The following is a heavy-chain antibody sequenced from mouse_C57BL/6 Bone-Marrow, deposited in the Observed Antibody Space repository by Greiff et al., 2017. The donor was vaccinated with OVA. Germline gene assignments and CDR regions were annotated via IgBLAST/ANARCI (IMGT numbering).Heavy chain of an antibody. CDR3: ARDGYWYFDV. J-gene: IGHJ1*03. Sequence: EVHLVESGGGLVNPAGSLKLSCAASGFTFSSYAMSWVRQTPEKRLEWVATISDGGSYTYYPANVKGRFTISRDNAKNNLYLQMSHLKSDDTAMYYCARDGYWYFDVWGTGTTVTVSS. CDR2: ISDGGSYT. V-gene: IGHV5-4*01. CDR1: GFTFSSYA.